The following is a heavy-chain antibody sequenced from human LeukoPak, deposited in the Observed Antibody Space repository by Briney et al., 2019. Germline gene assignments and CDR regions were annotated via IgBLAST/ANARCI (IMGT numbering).Heavy chain of an antibody. J-gene: IGHJ5*02. CDR3: ASFEVGA. CDR2: SNPNSGGT. CDR1: GYTFTGYY. D-gene: IGHD3-10*01. Sequence: GASVKVSCKASGYTFTGYYIHWVRQAPGQGLEWMGWSNPNSGGTSYAQRFQGRVTMTRDTSISTAYMVLSRLRSDDTAVYYCASFEVGAWGQGTLVTVSS. V-gene: IGHV1-2*02.